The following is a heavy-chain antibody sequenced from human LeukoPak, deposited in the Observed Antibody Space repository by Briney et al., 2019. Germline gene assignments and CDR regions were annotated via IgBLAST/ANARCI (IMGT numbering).Heavy chain of an antibody. CDR1: GYTFTGYY. D-gene: IGHD2-15*01. CDR3: ARANDTVVANWFDP. Sequence: ASVKVSCKASGYTFTGYYMHWVRQAPGQGLEWMGWINPNSGGTNYAQKFQGRVTMTRDTSISTAYMELSRLRSDDTAVYYCARANDTVVANWFDPWGQGTLVTVSS. J-gene: IGHJ5*02. CDR2: INPNSGGT. V-gene: IGHV1-2*02.